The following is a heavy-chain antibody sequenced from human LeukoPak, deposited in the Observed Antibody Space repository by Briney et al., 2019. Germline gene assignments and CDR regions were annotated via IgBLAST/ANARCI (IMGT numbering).Heavy chain of an antibody. V-gene: IGHV1-69*06. CDR3: ARTQEGGYCSSTSCYAHAFDI. Sequence: SVKVSCKASGGTFSSYAISWVRQAPGQGLEWMGGIIPIFGTANYAQKFQGGVTITADKSTSTAYMELSSLRSEDTAVYYCARTQEGGYCSSTSCYAHAFDIWGQGTMVTVSS. J-gene: IGHJ3*02. CDR2: IIPIFGTA. CDR1: GGTFSSYA. D-gene: IGHD2-2*01.